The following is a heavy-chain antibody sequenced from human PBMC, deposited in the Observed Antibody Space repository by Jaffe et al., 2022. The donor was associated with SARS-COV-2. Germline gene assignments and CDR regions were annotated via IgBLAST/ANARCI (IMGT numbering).Heavy chain of an antibody. V-gene: IGHV4-39*01. CDR1: GDSIRTNNYY. Sequence: QPQLQESGPGLVKPSETLSLTCTVSGDSIRTNNYYWVWIRQPPRKGLEWIGSIFYNGNTYHNASLKSRVTISVDSSKRQFSLKLTSVTAADTAMYYCARLGTGNLATGGIGYVDYWGQGALVTVSS. D-gene: IGHD6-13*01. CDR2: IFYNGNT. J-gene: IGHJ4*02. CDR3: ARLGTGNLATGGIGYVDY.